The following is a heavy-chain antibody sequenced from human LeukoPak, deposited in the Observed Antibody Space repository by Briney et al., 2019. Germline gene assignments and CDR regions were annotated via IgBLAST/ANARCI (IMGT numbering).Heavy chain of an antibody. CDR3: ARAEVAAAVSDY. V-gene: IGHV4-59*01. D-gene: IGHD6-13*01. CDR2: IYYSGST. CDR1: GGSISSYY. J-gene: IGHJ4*02. Sequence: SEPLSLPCTVPGGSISSYYWSWLRQPPGKGLEWIGYIYYSGSTNYNPSLKSRVTISVDTSKNQFSLKLSSVTAADTAVYYCARAEVAAAVSDYWGQGTLVTVSS.